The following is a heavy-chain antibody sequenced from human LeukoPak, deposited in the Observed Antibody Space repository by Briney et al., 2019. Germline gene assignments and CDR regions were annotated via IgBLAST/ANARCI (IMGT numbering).Heavy chain of an antibody. V-gene: IGHV4-59*08. CDR1: GGSISSYY. CDR2: IYYSGST. CDR3: ARHPYSSGWYGLDY. J-gene: IGHJ4*02. D-gene: IGHD6-19*01. Sequence: SETLSLTCTVSGGSISSYYWSWIRQPPGKGLEWIGYIYYSGSTYYNPSLKSRVTISVDTSKNQFSLKLSSVTAADTAVYYCARHPYSSGWYGLDYWGQGTLVTVSS.